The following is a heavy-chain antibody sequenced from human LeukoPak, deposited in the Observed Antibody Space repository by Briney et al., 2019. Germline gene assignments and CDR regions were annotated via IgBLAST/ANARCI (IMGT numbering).Heavy chain of an antibody. CDR1: GGTFSSYA. V-gene: IGHV7-4-1*02. J-gene: IGHJ6*02. Sequence: EASVKVSCKASGGTFSSYAISWVRQAPGQGLEWMGWINTNTGNPTYAQGFTGRFVFSLDTSVSTAYLQISSLKAEDTAVYYCAREPLSSSWSYYYYYGMDVWGQGTTVTVSS. D-gene: IGHD6-13*01. CDR3: AREPLSSSWSYYYYYGMDV. CDR2: INTNTGNP.